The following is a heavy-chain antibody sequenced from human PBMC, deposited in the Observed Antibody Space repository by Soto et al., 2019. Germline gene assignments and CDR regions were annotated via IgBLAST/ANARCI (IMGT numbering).Heavy chain of an antibody. Sequence: GGSLRLSCAASGFTFSNYAVSWVRQAPGKGLEWVSGISGGGVTTYYADSVKGRFTISRDNSRNMLYLQMDSLRAEDTAIYYCAKGSRDGIIRGVSYFDYWGQGTLVTVSS. J-gene: IGHJ4*02. V-gene: IGHV3-23*01. D-gene: IGHD3-10*01. CDR1: GFTFSNYA. CDR3: AKGSRDGIIRGVSYFDY. CDR2: ISGGGVTT.